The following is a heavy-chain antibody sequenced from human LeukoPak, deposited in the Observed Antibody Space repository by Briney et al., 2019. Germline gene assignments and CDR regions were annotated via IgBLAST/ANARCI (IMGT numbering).Heavy chain of an antibody. D-gene: IGHD2-15*01. CDR2: IKQDESEK. J-gene: IGHJ4*02. CDR3: ARARTSTSSAGSCYSN. Sequence: GGSLRLSCAAYGFAFSNYWMTWVRQAPGKGLEWVANIKQDESEKYYVDSVKGRFTISRDNAQNPLYLQMNSLTVEDTAVYYCARARTSTSSAGSCYSNWGQGTLVTVSS. V-gene: IGHV3-7*01. CDR1: GFAFSNYW.